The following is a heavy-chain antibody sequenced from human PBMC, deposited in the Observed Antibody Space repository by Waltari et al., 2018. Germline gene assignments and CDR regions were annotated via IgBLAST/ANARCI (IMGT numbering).Heavy chain of an antibody. CDR1: GYSFTNYW. V-gene: IGHV5-51*01. D-gene: IGHD1-26*01. J-gene: IGHJ5*02. CDR3: ARRGASGGYDWFHP. CDR2: FYAGGADT. Sequence: EVQLFQSGAEVKKPGESLKISCKGSGYSFTNYWIGWVRQRPGKGLEWMGIFYAGGADTRYSPSFQGQVTISADKSMTTAYLQRNSRRASDTAMYYCARRGASGGYDWFHPWGQGTLVTVSS.